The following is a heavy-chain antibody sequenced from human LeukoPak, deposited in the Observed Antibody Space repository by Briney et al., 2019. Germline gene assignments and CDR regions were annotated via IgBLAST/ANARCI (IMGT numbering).Heavy chain of an antibody. J-gene: IGHJ3*02. D-gene: IGHD6-19*01. CDR3: ARVGSGWSSGAFDI. Sequence: SETLSLTCTVSGGSITNYYWAWIRQPPGKGLEWIGNIYYTGGTKYNPSLRSRVTISVDPSKNQFSLKLSSVTAADTAVYYCARVGSGWSSGAFDIWGQGTMVTVSS. CDR1: GGSITNYY. CDR2: IYYTGGT. V-gene: IGHV4-59*12.